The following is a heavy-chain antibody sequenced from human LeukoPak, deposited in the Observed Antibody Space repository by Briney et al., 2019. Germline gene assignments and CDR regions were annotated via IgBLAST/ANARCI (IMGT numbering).Heavy chain of an antibody. CDR3: AKDAQRGFDYSNSLES. CDR1: GLTFRNYA. CDR2: IWHDGSSQ. J-gene: IGHJ5*01. V-gene: IGHV3-33*06. Sequence: GKSLRLSCAASGLTFRNYAIHWVRQAPGRGLEWVAVIWHDGSSQYYADSVKGRFTISRDNSMNTLYLQMNSLRAEDTAVYYCAKDAQRGFDYSNSLESWGQGTLVTVSS. D-gene: IGHD4-11*01.